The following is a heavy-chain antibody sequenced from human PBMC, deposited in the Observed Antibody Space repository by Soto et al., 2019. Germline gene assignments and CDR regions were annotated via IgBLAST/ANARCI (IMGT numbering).Heavy chain of an antibody. CDR1: GFTFRSYG. V-gene: IGHV3-30*18. D-gene: IGHD1-20*01. CDR3: AKDLSPLAPYNYFDY. Sequence: PGGSLRLSCEASGFTFRSYGMHWVRQAPGKGLEWVALISDDGSSKYYADSVKGRFTISRDNSKNTLYLQMNSLRAEDTAVYYCAKDLSPLAPYNYFDYWGQGTLVTVSS. CDR2: ISDDGSSK. J-gene: IGHJ4*02.